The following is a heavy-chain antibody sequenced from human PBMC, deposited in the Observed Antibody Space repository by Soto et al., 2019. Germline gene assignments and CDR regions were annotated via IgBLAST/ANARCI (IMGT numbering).Heavy chain of an antibody. CDR2: ISYDGSNK. CDR3: AKETNCISTSCYWRRYYYYYYGMDV. Sequence: QVQLVESGGGVVQPGRSLRLSCAASGFTFSSYGMHWVRQAPGKGLEWVAVISYDGSNKYYADSVKGRFTISRDNSKNTLYLQMNSLRAEDTAVYYCAKETNCISTSCYWRRYYYYYYGMDVWGQGTTVTVS. V-gene: IGHV3-30*18. CDR1: GFTFSSYG. D-gene: IGHD2-2*01. J-gene: IGHJ6*02.